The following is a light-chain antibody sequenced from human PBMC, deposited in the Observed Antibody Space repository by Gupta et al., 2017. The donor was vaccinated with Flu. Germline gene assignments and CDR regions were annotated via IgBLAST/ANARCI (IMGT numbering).Light chain of an antibody. Sequence: EILFTQSPGTLSLSLGERSTHSCRASQSVRSNYLAWYQQRPGQAPRLLIFGASSRATGIPDRFSGGGSGTDFILTISRLEPEDFAVYYCQQDCNSPITFGRGTRLEIK. CDR3: QQDCNSPIT. CDR2: GAS. CDR1: QSVRSNY. V-gene: IGKV3-20*01. J-gene: IGKJ3*01.